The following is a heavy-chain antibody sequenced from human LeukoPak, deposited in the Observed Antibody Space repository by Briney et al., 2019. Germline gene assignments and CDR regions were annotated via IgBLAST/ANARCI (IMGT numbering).Heavy chain of an antibody. CDR2: INVSGGST. D-gene: IGHD2-21*02. Sequence: ASVKVSCKTSGYTFTSYYIHWVRQAPGQGLEWMGIINVSGGSTTYAQKFQGRVTMTKDTSSTTVYMELSSLKSEDSAVYYCARDRDGAENFDYWGQGTPGHRLL. J-gene: IGHJ4*02. CDR3: ARDRDGAENFDY. CDR1: GYTFTSYY. V-gene: IGHV1-46*01.